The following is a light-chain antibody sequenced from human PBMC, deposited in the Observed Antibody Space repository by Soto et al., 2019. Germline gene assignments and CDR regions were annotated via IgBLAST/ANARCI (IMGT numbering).Light chain of an antibody. V-gene: IGLV4-69*01. Sequence: QPVLTQSPSASASLGASVKLTCTLRSGHSSYAIAWHQQQPEKVPRYLMKLNSDGSHSKGDGIPDRYSGSSSGSELYLIISHLQSEDEPDYCCQTWGTGIHVFGPGTKLTVL. J-gene: IGLJ1*01. CDR1: SGHSSYA. CDR2: LNSDGSH. CDR3: QTWGTGIHV.